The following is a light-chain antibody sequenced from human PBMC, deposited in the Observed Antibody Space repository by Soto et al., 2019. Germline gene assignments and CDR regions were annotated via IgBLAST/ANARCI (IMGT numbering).Light chain of an antibody. CDR1: QSLVYSDGNTY. J-gene: IGKJ1*01. V-gene: IGKV2-24*01. Sequence: VLTQTPLSSPVTLGQPASISCRSSQSLVYSDGNTYLSWLQQRPGQPPRLLIYQVSNRFSGVPDRFSGSGAGTDFTLKISRVEAEDVGVYSCIQCSHLPRTFGKGTQVEIK. CDR3: IQCSHLPRT. CDR2: QVS.